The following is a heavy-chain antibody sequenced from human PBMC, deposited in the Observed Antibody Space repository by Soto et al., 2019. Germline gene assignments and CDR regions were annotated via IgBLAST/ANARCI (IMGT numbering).Heavy chain of an antibody. Sequence: QVQLQESGPGLVKPSETLSLTCSVSGGSVSNASFYWTWIRQAPGTGLEYIGYIFDTAVTNYNPSLCSGVTISPDTSTKHFSMNLNSMSAADTAVYYSVRVLDISWYSELWGSGTLVTVSS. V-gene: IGHV4-61*03. J-gene: IGHJ2*01. D-gene: IGHD3-22*01. CDR1: GGSVSNASFY. CDR3: VRVLDISWYSEL. CDR2: IFDTAVT.